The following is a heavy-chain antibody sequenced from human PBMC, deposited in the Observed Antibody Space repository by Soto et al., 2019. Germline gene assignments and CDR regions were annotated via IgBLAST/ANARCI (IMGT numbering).Heavy chain of an antibody. D-gene: IGHD3-10*01. J-gene: IGHJ4*02. CDR3: AKDRMGAGVRGYFDY. Sequence: QVQLVESGGGVVQPGKSLRLSCAGSGFTFCSYGMDWVRQAPGKGLEWVAVISYDGSNKYYADSVKGRFTISRDNSKNTLYLQMSSLRADDTAVYYCAKDRMGAGVRGYFDYWGQGTLVTVSS. V-gene: IGHV3-30*18. CDR2: ISYDGSNK. CDR1: GFTFCSYG.